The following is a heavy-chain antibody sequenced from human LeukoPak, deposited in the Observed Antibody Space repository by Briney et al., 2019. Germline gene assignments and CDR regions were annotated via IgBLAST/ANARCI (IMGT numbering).Heavy chain of an antibody. J-gene: IGHJ3*02. V-gene: IGHV4-38-2*02. Sequence: PSETLSRTGTGSGYSISSGYYWGWIRQPPGKGLEWIESIYHSGSTYYNPSLKSRVTISVDTSKNQFSLKLSSLTAADTAVYYCARYGGNPRFGPADAFDIWGPGTMVTVSS. CDR1: GYSISSGYY. D-gene: IGHD4-23*01. CDR3: ARYGGNPRFGPADAFDI. CDR2: IYHSGST.